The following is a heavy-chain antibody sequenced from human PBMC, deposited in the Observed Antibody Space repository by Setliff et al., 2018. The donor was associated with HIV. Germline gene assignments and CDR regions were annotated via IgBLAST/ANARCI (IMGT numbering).Heavy chain of an antibody. CDR3: ARAAVAGPWRKLDY. V-gene: IGHV1-18*01. J-gene: IGHJ4*02. CDR2: ISAYNGNT. CDR1: GGTFSSYA. Sequence: ASVKVSCKASGGTFSSYAISWVRQAPGQGLEWMGRISAYNGNTDHAQRLQGRVTMTTDTSTRTAYMELRSLRSDDTAVYYCARAAVAGPWRKLDYWGQGTLVTVS. D-gene: IGHD6-19*01.